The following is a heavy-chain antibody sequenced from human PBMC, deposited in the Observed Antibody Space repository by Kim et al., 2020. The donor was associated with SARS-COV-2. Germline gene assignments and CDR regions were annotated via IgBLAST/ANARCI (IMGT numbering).Heavy chain of an antibody. J-gene: IGHJ4*02. V-gene: IGHV3-21*01. Sequence: GVSLLPSFSSSFFPFLSSGGDCLRGAPGKGLEWVSSISSSSSYIYYADSVKGRFTISRDNAKNSLYLQMNSLRAEDTAVYYCARDQVAVAGTLDYWGQGTLVTVSS. CDR3: ARDQVAVAGTLDY. CDR1: FFPFLSSG. CDR2: ISSSSSYI. D-gene: IGHD6-19*01.